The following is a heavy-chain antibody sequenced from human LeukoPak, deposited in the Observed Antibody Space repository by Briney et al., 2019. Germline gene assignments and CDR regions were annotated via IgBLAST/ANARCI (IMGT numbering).Heavy chain of an antibody. Sequence: PGRSLRLSCAASGFTFDDYAMHWVRQAPGKGLEWVSGISWNSGSIGYADSVKGRFTISRDNSKNTLYLQMNSLRAEDTAVYYCAKVTGWGDYGDYNFDYWGQGTLVTVSS. CDR2: ISWNSGSI. V-gene: IGHV3-9*01. CDR3: AKVTGWGDYGDYNFDY. J-gene: IGHJ4*02. CDR1: GFTFDDYA. D-gene: IGHD4-17*01.